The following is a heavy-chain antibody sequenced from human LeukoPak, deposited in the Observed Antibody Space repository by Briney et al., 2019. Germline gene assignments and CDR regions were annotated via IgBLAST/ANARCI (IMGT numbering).Heavy chain of an antibody. Sequence: GGSLRLSCTASGLTFSTSGFNCVRPAPGKGLEWVASIGPTGSHRYPADSIKGRFTISRDNANNFLYLQINSLRAEDTAVYYCATETNGRHYDYWGQGTLLTVSS. V-gene: IGHV3-21*06. CDR2: IGPTGSHR. J-gene: IGHJ4*02. D-gene: IGHD1-14*01. CDR1: GLTFSTSG. CDR3: ATETNGRHYDY.